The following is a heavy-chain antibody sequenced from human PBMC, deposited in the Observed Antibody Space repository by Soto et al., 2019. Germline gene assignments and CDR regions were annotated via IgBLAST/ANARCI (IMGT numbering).Heavy chain of an antibody. CDR1: GGSFSGYY. Sequence: SETLSLTCAVYGGSFSGYYWSWIRQPPGKGLEWIGEINHSGSTNYNPSLTSRVTISVDTSKNQFSLNLSSVTAADTAVYYCARRQSRIRNFDYWGQGTRVTVSS. V-gene: IGHV4-34*01. CDR3: ARRQSRIRNFDY. CDR2: INHSGST. J-gene: IGHJ4*02. D-gene: IGHD3-3*02.